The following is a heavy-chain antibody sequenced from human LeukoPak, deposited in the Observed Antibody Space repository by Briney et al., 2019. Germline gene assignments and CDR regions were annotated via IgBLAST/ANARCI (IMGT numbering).Heavy chain of an antibody. CDR1: GFTLSRFA. V-gene: IGHV3-30-3*01. Sequence: GGSLRLSCAVSGFTLSRFAMHWVRQAPGKGLEWVAAISEDGSNKHCADSVKGRFTISRDNSKNTLYLQMNSLRAEDTAVYYCARDQGTTGYFDYWGQGTLVTVSS. J-gene: IGHJ4*02. CDR2: ISEDGSNK. D-gene: IGHD4-17*01. CDR3: ARDQGTTGYFDY.